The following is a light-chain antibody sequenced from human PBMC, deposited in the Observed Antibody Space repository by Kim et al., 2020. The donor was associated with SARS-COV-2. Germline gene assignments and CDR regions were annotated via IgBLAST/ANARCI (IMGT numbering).Light chain of an antibody. V-gene: IGKV3-20*01. J-gene: IGKJ2*03. CDR2: VAS. CDR3: QQYGSSLYS. CDR1: QSVSSSY. Sequence: LCPGERATLACRASQSVSSSYLAWYQQKPGQAPRLLIYVASSRATGIPDRFSGSGSGTDFTLTISRLEPEDFAVYYCQQYGSSLYSFGQGTKLEI.